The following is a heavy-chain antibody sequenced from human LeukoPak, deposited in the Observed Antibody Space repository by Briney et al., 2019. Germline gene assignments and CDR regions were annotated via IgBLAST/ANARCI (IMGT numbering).Heavy chain of an antibody. J-gene: IGHJ6*02. CDR1: GGSISSYY. D-gene: IGHD6-13*01. Sequence: SETLSLTCTVSGGSISSYYWSWNRQPPGKGLEWIGYIYYSGSTNYNPSLKSRVTISVDTSKNQFSLKLSSVTAADTAVYYCARISIAAAGTEVRPYYYYGMDVWGQGTTVTVSS. CDR2: IYYSGST. V-gene: IGHV4-59*01. CDR3: ARISIAAAGTEVRPYYYYGMDV.